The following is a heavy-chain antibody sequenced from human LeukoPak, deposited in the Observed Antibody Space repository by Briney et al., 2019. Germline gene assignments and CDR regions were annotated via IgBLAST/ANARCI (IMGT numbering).Heavy chain of an antibody. CDR3: AKANVDTAMVKYYFDY. CDR1: GFTFSSYA. J-gene: IGHJ4*02. V-gene: IGHV3-23*01. Sequence: GGSLRLSCAASGFTFSSYAMSWVRQAPGKGLEWVSAISGSGGRTYYADSVKGRFTISRDNSKNTLYLQMNSLRAEDTAVYYCAKANVDTAMVKYYFDYWGQGTLVTVSS. D-gene: IGHD5-18*01. CDR2: ISGSGGRT.